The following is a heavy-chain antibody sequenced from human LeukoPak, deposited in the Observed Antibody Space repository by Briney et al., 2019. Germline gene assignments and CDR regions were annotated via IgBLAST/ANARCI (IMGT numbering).Heavy chain of an antibody. Sequence: GGSLRLSCAASGCTFSSYAMSWVRQAPGKGLEWVSAISGGGGAYYADSVKGRITISRDNSKNTLYLQMNSLRAEDTAIYYCVKSFAGAVAGSRGLDYWGQGTLVTVSS. CDR2: ISGGGGA. D-gene: IGHD6-19*01. V-gene: IGHV3-23*01. J-gene: IGHJ4*02. CDR1: GCTFSSYA. CDR3: VKSFAGAVAGSRGLDY.